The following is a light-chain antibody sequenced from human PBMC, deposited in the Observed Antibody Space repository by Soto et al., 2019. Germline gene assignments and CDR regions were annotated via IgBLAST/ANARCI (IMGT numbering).Light chain of an antibody. CDR1: QSVSSYY. J-gene: IGKJ3*01. CDR2: GAS. V-gene: IGKV3-20*01. Sequence: EIVLTQSPGTLSLSPGERATLSCRASQSVSSYYLAWYQQKSGQAPRLLIYGASTRATGIPARFSGSGSGTDFTLTISSLQPEDFAVYYCQQYGRSPPFTFGPGTKVDIK. CDR3: QQYGRSPPFT.